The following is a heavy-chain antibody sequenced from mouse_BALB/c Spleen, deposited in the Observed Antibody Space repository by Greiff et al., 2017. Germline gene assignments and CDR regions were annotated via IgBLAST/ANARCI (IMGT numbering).Heavy chain of an antibody. CDR3: ARGVLLFDY. J-gene: IGHJ2*01. D-gene: IGHD2-14*01. CDR1: GFSLTCYG. CDR2: IWSGGST. Sequence: VQLQQSGPGLVQPSQSLSITCTVSGFSLTCYGVHWARQSPGKGLEWLGVIWSGGSTAYNAAFISRLSISKDNSKSQVFFKMNRLQANDTAIYYCARGVLLFDYWGQGTTLTVSS. V-gene: IGHV2-2*02.